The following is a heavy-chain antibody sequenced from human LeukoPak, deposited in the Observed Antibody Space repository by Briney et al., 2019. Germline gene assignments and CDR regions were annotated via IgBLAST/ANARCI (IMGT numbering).Heavy chain of an antibody. CDR2: IHYSGST. CDR1: GGSISTSSHY. V-gene: IGHV4-61*01. D-gene: IGHD3-22*01. Sequence: PSETLSLTCSVSGGSISTSSHYWSWIRQPPGKGVEWIGYIHYSGSTNYNPSLKSRVTISVDTSKNQFSPKLSSVTAADTAVYYCARGGSGYRFDSWGQGTLVTVSS. CDR3: ARGGSGYRFDS. J-gene: IGHJ4*02.